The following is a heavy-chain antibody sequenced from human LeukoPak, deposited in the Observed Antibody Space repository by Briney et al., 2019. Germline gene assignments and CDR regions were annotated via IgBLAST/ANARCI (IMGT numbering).Heavy chain of an antibody. CDR1: GFTFSDYW. D-gene: IGHD5-12*01. V-gene: IGHV3-74*01. Sequence: GGSLRLSCAASGFTFSDYWMHWARQVPGKGLVWVSHLKSDGTNTAYADSVRGRFTISRDNSKNTLYLQMNSLRAEDTAVYYCARDGWLRPNYYYYGMDVWGKGTTVTVSS. CDR2: LKSDGTNT. CDR3: ARDGWLRPNYYYYGMDV. J-gene: IGHJ6*04.